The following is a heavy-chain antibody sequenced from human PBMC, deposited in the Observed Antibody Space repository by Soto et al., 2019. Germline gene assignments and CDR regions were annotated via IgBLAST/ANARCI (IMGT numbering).Heavy chain of an antibody. CDR1: GYTFTNSG. CDR3: AREDYYDSSGYLPVRYYFGMDV. J-gene: IGHJ6*02. CDR2: IGAYNGHT. Sequence: ASVKVSCQASGYTFTNSGISWVRQAAGQGLEWMGWIGAYNGHTKYAQKLQGRVTMTTDTSTSTAYMKLRSLKSDDTAVYYCAREDYYDSSGYLPVRYYFGMDVWGQGTTVTVSS. D-gene: IGHD3-22*01. V-gene: IGHV1-18*01.